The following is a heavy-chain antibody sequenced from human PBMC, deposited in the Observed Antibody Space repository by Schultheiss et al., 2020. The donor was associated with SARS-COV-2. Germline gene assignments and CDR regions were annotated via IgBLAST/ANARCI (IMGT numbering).Heavy chain of an antibody. J-gene: IGHJ4*02. V-gene: IGHV3-7*01. CDR1: GFTFSSYW. CDR2: IKQDGSEK. CDR3: AKGGYSGSPLPDY. Sequence: GGSLRLSCAASGFTFSSYWMSWVRQAPGKGLEWVANIKQDGSEKYYADSVKGRFTISRDNSKNTLYLQMNSLRAEDTAVYYCAKGGYSGSPLPDYWGQGTLVTVSS. D-gene: IGHD1-26*01.